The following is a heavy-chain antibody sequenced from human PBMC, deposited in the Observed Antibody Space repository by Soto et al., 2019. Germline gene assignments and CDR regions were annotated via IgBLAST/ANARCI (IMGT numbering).Heavy chain of an antibody. CDR2: INAGNGDT. J-gene: IGHJ5*02. Sequence: ASVKVSCKASGYTFSNYAIHWVRQAPGQRLEWMGWINAGNGDTKCSQRFQGRVAITRDTSASTAYMELSGLRSEDTAVYYCARRLKGNGDSPLDPWGQGTLVTVSS. D-gene: IGHD4-17*01. V-gene: IGHV1-3*01. CDR1: GYTFSNYA. CDR3: ARRLKGNGDSPLDP.